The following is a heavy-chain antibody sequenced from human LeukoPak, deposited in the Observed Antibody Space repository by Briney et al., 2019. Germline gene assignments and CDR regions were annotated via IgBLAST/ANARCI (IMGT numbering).Heavy chain of an antibody. J-gene: IGHJ4*02. CDR1: GFTFSSYG. V-gene: IGHV3-30*03. CDR3: AREEDPYGDYVDY. D-gene: IGHD4-17*01. Sequence: PGGSLRLSCAASGFTFSSYGMHWVRQAPGKGLEWVAVISYDGSNKYYADSVKGRFTISRDNSKNTLYLQMNSLRAEDTAVYYCAREEDPYGDYVDYWGQGTLVPVSS. CDR2: ISYDGSNK.